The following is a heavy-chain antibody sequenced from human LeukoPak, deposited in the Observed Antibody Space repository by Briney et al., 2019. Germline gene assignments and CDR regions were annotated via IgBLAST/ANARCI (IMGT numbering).Heavy chain of an antibody. CDR2: ISSSGSTI. CDR1: GFTFSSYS. CDR3: ARERELYYYDSSGYYQRYYFDY. V-gene: IGHV3-48*04. J-gene: IGHJ4*02. D-gene: IGHD3-22*01. Sequence: PGGSLRLSCAASGFTFSSYSMNWVRQAPGKGLEWVSYISSSGSTIYYADSVKGRFTISRDNAKNSLYLQMNSLRAEDTAVYYCARERELYYYDSSGYYQRYYFDYWGQGTLVTVSS.